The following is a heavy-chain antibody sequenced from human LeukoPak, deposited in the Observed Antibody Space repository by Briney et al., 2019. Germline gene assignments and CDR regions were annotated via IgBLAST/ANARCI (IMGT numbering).Heavy chain of an antibody. CDR1: GFTFDDYG. J-gene: IGHJ6*03. CDR2: INWNGGST. V-gene: IGHV3-20*04. D-gene: IGHD2-2*01. Sequence: GGSLRLSCAASGFTFDDYGMSWVRRAPGKGLEWVSGINWNGGSTGYADSVKGRFTISRDNAKNSLYLQMNSLRAEDTALYYCARGAEKDIVVVPYYYYMDVWGKGTTVTISS. CDR3: ARGAEKDIVVVPYYYYMDV.